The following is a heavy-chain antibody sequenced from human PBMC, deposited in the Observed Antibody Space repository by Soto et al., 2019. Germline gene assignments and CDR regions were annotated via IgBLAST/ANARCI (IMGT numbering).Heavy chain of an antibody. D-gene: IGHD2-15*01. V-gene: IGHV3-48*02. CDR3: ARSIVVVVAGTGDVDY. Sequence: EVQLVESGGGLVQPGGSLRLSCAASGFTLRSYSMNWVRQAPGKGLEWLSYISSSSGTIYYADSVKGRFTISRDNAKNSLYLQMNSLRDEDTAVYYCARSIVVVVAGTGDVDYWGQGTLVTVSS. CDR1: GFTLRSYS. CDR2: ISSSSGTI. J-gene: IGHJ4*02.